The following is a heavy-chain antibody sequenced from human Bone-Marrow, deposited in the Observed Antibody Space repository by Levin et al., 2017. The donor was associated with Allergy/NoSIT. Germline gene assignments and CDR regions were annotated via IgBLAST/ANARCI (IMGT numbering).Heavy chain of an antibody. V-gene: IGHV4-59*03. Sequence: NSSETLSLTCTVSGASISNYYWNWIRQPPGKGLEWIGYIYYSGGTNYNPSLKSRVTISVDTSKNQFSLKVSSVTAADTAVYYCASPNYDILTGSHGSAFDIWGQGTMVTVSS. CDR1: GASISNYY. J-gene: IGHJ3*02. D-gene: IGHD3-9*01. CDR2: IYYSGGT. CDR3: ASPNYDILTGSHGSAFDI.